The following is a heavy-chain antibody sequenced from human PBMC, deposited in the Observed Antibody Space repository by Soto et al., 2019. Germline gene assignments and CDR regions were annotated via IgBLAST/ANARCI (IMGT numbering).Heavy chain of an antibody. J-gene: IGHJ4*02. CDR2: INQDGSEK. CDR1: GFTFNNYW. V-gene: IGHV3-7*01. Sequence: GGFLRLSCAASGFTFNNYWMSWVRQAPGKGLEWVANINQDGSEKYYVDSVKGRFTMSRDNAKSSVYLQMNSLRGEDTAVYFCARNEVRDSSSWYFDCWGQGTLVTVSS. D-gene: IGHD6-13*01. CDR3: ARNEVRDSSSWYFDC.